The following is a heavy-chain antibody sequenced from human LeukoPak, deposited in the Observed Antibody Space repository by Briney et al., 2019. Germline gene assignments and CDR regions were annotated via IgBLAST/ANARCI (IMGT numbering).Heavy chain of an antibody. D-gene: IGHD3-22*01. CDR1: GGSISSYY. J-gene: IGHJ3*02. CDR3: ARGAVGSSSGYYNGAFDI. V-gene: IGHV4-4*07. CDR2: IYTSGST. Sequence: SETLSLTCTVSGGSISSYYWSWIRQPAGKGLEWIGRIYTSGSTNYNPSLKSRVTMSVDTSKNQFSLKLSSVTAADTAVYYCARGAVGSSSGYYNGAFDIWGQGTMVTVSS.